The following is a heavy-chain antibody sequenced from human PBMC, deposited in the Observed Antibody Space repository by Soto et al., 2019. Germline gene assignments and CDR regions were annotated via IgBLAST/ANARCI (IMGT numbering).Heavy chain of an antibody. CDR2: ISSSSSYI. CDR3: ARRKSKTARLDAFDI. CDR1: GFTFSSYS. J-gene: IGHJ3*02. Sequence: EVQLVESGGGLVKPGGSLRLSCAASGFTFSSYSMNWVRQAPGKGLEWVSSISSSSSYIYYADSVKGRFTISRDNDKNLLYLQMNSLIAENTAVYYCARRKSKTARLDAFDIWGQGTMVTVSS. D-gene: IGHD6-6*01. V-gene: IGHV3-21*01.